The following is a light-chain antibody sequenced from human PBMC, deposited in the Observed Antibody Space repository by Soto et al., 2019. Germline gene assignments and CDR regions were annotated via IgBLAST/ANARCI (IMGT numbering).Light chain of an antibody. Sequence: QSALTQPASVSGSPGQSITISCTGTSSDVGGFNYVCWYQQHPGKAPKLIIYDVTNRPSEVSNRFSGSKSGNTASLSISGLLAEDEADYYCSSYTTSGTVVFGGGTKLTVL. J-gene: IGLJ2*01. CDR2: DVT. CDR1: SSDVGGFNY. V-gene: IGLV2-14*01. CDR3: SSYTTSGTVV.